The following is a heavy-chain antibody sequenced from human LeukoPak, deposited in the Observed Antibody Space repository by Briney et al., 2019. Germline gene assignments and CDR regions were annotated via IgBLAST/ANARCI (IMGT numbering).Heavy chain of an antibody. CDR2: INHSGST. CDR1: GGSFSGYY. Sequence: NPSETLSLTCAVYGGSFSGYYWSWIRQPPGKGLEWIGEINHSGSTNYNPSLKSRVTISVDTSKNQFSLKLSSVTAADTAVYYCARGRFRQLGWFDPWGQGTLVTVSS. D-gene: IGHD6-13*01. V-gene: IGHV4-34*01. J-gene: IGHJ5*02. CDR3: ARGRFRQLGWFDP.